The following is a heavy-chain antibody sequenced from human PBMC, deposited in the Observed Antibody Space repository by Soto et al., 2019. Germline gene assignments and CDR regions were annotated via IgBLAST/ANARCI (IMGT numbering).Heavy chain of an antibody. V-gene: IGHV3-30*18. CDR3: AKRADVTYYGLDV. CDR2: ISYDGSHK. Sequence: QVQLVESGGGVVQPGRSLRLSCAASGFTFAFPFTSYGMHWVRQAPGKGLEWVALISYDGSHKYNAYSVKGRFNISRDNSENTLYMQMNRLRGEDTAVYYCAKRADVTYYGLDVWGQGTTVTVSS. CDR1: GFTFAFPFTSYG. J-gene: IGHJ6*02.